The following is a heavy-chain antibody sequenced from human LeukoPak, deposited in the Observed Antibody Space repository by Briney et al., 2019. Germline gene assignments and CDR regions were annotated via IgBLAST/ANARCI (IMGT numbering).Heavy chain of an antibody. D-gene: IGHD3-10*01. CDR2: ISSSSSYT. CDR1: GFTFSDYY. Sequence: GGSPRLSCAASGFTFSDYYMSWIRQAPGKGLEWVSYISSSSSYTNYADSVKGRFTISRDNAKNSLYLQMNSLRAEDAAVYYCARDLGSGSYSFYYYYGMDVWGKGTTVTVSS. J-gene: IGHJ6*04. CDR3: ARDLGSGSYSFYYYYGMDV. V-gene: IGHV3-11*06.